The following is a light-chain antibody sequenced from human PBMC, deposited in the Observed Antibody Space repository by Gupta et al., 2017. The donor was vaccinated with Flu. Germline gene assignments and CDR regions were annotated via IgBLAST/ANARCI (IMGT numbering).Light chain of an antibody. V-gene: IGLV2-8*01. CDR1: SSVSCSYDC. CDR2: EVS. CDR3: SSFADSRYI. Sequence: QALTTPCAGSSSVSCSYDCVSSFQPHPGKAPFLLFYEVSNRPPGVPVRFSGSESGNTSSLTVSGLQAEDEADYYCSSFADSRYIFGAGTTVTVL. J-gene: IGLJ1*01.